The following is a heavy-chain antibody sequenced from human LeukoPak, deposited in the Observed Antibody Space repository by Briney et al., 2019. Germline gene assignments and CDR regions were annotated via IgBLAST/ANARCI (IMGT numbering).Heavy chain of an antibody. V-gene: IGHV4-59*08. CDR1: GGSISGYY. CDR3: AIHGEYGDPFDY. J-gene: IGHJ4*02. CDR2: IYYSGST. D-gene: IGHD4-17*01. Sequence: SETLSLTCTVSGGSISGYYWSWIRQPPGKGLEWIVYIYYSGSTNYNPFLKSRVTISVDTSTKQFSLKLTSVTAADTAVFYCAIHGEYGDPFDYWGQGTLVTVSS.